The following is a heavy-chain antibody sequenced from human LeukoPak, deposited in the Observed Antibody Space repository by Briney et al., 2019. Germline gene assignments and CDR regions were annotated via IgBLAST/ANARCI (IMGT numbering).Heavy chain of an antibody. CDR1: GFTFSNYM. J-gene: IGHJ4*02. CDR2: ISSSGSYM. Sequence: GGSLRLSCAASGFTFSNYMMNWFRQAPGKGLEWVSSISSSGSYMYYAGSAKGRFTISRDNARNSLSLQMNSLRAEDTGVYYCASKEDADYWGQGTLVTVSS. V-gene: IGHV3-21*01. CDR3: ASKEDADY.